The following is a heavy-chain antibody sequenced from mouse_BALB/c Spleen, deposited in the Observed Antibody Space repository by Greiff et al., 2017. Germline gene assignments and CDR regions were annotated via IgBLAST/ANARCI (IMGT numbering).Heavy chain of an antibody. CDR3: ARSYGKFGWFAY. D-gene: IGHD2-1*01. J-gene: IGHJ3*01. Sequence: VQLMESGPGLVAPSQSLSITCTVSGFSLTGYGVNWVRQPPGKGLEWLGMIWGDGSTDYNSALKTRLSISKDNSKSQVVLKMNSLQTDDTARYYCARSYGKFGWFAYWGQGTLVTVSA. CDR1: GFSLTGYG. V-gene: IGHV2-6-7*01. CDR2: IWGDGST.